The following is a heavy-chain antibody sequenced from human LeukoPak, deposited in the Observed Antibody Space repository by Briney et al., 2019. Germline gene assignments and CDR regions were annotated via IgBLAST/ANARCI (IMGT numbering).Heavy chain of an antibody. J-gene: IGHJ3*01. Sequence: PSETLSLTCGVSGASVSSHFWSWIRQTPGMGLEWIGYISNRGSTGYNPSLRSRVTISVDAPKNEVSLNVRSVSAADTAVYYCAKGVSGTYYAFDVWGQG. CDR1: GASVSSHF. V-gene: IGHV4-59*02. CDR3: AKGVSGTYYAFDV. D-gene: IGHD1-26*01. CDR2: ISNRGST.